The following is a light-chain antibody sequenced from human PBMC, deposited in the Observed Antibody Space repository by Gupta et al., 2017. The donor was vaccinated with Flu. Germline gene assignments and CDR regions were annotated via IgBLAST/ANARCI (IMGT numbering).Light chain of an antibody. V-gene: IGLV6-57*01. Sequence: VALPCTRSSGSMGKSYVQWYQQRPGRSPTNVIYDDDKRPSGVPARFSGSIDSSSNSASLTISGQKTEDEADYYCQSDNSNNQGVFGGGTKLTVL. J-gene: IGLJ3*02. CDR3: QSDNSNNQGV. CDR1: SGSMGKSY. CDR2: DDD.